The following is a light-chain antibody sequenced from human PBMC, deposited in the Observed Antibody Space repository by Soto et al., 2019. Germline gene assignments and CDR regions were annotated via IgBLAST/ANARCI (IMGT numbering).Light chain of an antibody. CDR2: DAS. CDR1: QSVSSY. Sequence: EFVLTQSPAILSLSPGERATLSCRASQSVSSYLAWYQQKPGQAPRLLIYDASNRATGIPARFSGSGSGADFTLTINSLEPEDSAVYYCQQRSNWPSISFGQGTRLEIK. J-gene: IGKJ5*01. CDR3: QQRSNWPSIS. V-gene: IGKV3-11*01.